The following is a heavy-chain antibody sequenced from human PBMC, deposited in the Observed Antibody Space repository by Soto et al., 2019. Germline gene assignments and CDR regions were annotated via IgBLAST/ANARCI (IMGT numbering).Heavy chain of an antibody. J-gene: IGHJ3*02. Sequence: SETLSLTCAVYGGSFSGYYWSWIRQPPGKGLEWIGEINHSGSTNYNPSLKSRVTISVDTSKNQFSLKLSSVTAADTAVYYCARMDDYIWGSYRYRWGAFDIWGQGTMVTVSS. V-gene: IGHV4-34*01. D-gene: IGHD3-16*02. CDR3: ARMDDYIWGSYRYRWGAFDI. CDR1: GGSFSGYY. CDR2: INHSGST.